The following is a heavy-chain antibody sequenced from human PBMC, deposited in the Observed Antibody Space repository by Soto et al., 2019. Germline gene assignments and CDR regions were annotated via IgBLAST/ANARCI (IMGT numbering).Heavy chain of an antibody. CDR3: ARGNWNYGYFDY. D-gene: IGHD1-7*01. Sequence: QVQLVESGGGVVQPGRSLRLSCAASGFTFSNYGMHWVRQAPGKGLEWVTVLWYDGSYKYYEDSVKGRFTISRDNSKNRLYLQMNSLRAEDTAVYYCARGNWNYGYFDYWGQGTLVTVSS. CDR2: LWYDGSYK. V-gene: IGHV3-33*01. CDR1: GFTFSNYG. J-gene: IGHJ4*02.